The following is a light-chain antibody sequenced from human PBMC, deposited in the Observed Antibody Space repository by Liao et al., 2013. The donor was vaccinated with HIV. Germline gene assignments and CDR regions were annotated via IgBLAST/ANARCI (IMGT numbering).Light chain of an antibody. CDR1: KLGDKY. J-gene: IGLJ2*01. V-gene: IGLV3-1*01. Sequence: SYELTQPPSVSVSPGQTTSITCSGDKLGDKYACWYQQKPGQSPVLVIYRNKERPSGIPERFSGSYSRNTVTLTISGTQAMDEADYYCQAWDSSTSVVFGGGTKLTVL. CDR2: RNK. CDR3: QAWDSSTSVV.